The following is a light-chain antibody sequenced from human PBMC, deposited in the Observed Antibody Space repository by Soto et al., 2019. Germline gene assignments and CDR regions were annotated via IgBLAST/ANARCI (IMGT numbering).Light chain of an antibody. V-gene: IGKV1-5*03. CDR2: KAS. CDR1: QNINSW. CDR3: QQYNSYSSGT. J-gene: IGKJ1*01. Sequence: DIQMTQSPSTLSASVGDRVTITCRASQNINSWLAWYQQKPGKAPKLLIYKASSLESGVPSRFSVSGSGTEFTLTISSLQPYDFAIYYCQQYNSYSSGTFGQGTKVEIK.